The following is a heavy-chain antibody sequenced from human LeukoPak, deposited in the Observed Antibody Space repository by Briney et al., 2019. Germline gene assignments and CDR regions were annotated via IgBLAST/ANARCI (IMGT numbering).Heavy chain of an antibody. Sequence: QTGGSLRLSCTPSGFTFGDYGMSWVRQAPGKGLEWVSFIQSKTYGEATQYAASVRGRFTISRDDSRSTAYLQMNSLKIEDTAVYYCTASDHLYCSRMSCHFDFWGQGTLVTVAS. D-gene: IGHD2-2*01. J-gene: IGHJ4*02. CDR3: TASDHLYCSRMSCHFDF. V-gene: IGHV3-49*04. CDR2: IQSKTYGEAT. CDR1: GFTFGDYG.